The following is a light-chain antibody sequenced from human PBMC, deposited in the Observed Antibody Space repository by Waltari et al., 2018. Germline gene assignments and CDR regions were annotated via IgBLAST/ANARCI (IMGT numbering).Light chain of an antibody. Sequence: QSVLTQPPSASGSPGQRVSTPGSGGGPNTGGNIDYCYQQFPGSAPKVLLYKTNQRPSGVPDRFSGSKSGTSGSLSISGLRSEDEAEYYCASWDDDVSGVVFGGGTKLTVL. V-gene: IGLV1-47*01. CDR3: ASWDDDVSGVV. CDR1: GPNTGGNI. CDR2: KTN. J-gene: IGLJ2*01.